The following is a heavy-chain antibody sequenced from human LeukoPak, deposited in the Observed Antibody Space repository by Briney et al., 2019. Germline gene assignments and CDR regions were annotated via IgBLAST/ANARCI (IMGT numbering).Heavy chain of an antibody. CDR3: ASYCSSTSCERGFRFDP. J-gene: IGHJ5*02. CDR2: ISGSGGST. CDR1: GFTFSSYA. Sequence: PGGSLRLSCAASGFTFSSYAMSWVRQAPGKGLEWVSAISGSGGSTYYADSVKGRFTISRDNSKNTLYLQMNSLRAEDTAVYYCASYCSSTSCERGFRFDPWGQGTLVTVSS. D-gene: IGHD2-2*01. V-gene: IGHV3-23*01.